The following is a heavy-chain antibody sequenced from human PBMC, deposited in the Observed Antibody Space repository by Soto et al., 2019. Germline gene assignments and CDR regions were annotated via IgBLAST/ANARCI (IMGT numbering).Heavy chain of an antibody. CDR2: ISYDGSNK. J-gene: IGHJ3*02. Sequence: HPGVSLRLSCAASGFAFSSYAMHWVRQAPGKGLEWVEVISYDGSNKYYADSVKGRFTISRDNSKNPLYLQMNSLRDEDTAVYYCARVTADYYDTVDAFDMRGQGKLVTV. V-gene: IGHV3-30-3*01. D-gene: IGHD3-22*01. CDR1: GFAFSSYA. CDR3: ARVTADYYDTVDAFDM.